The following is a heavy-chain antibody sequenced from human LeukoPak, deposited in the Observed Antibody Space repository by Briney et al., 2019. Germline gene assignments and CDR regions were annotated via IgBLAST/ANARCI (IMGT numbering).Heavy chain of an antibody. J-gene: IGHJ4*02. CDR2: IYYSGST. CDR1: GGSISSSSYY. D-gene: IGHD5-24*01. Sequence: SETLSLTCNVSGGSISSSSYYWGWIRQPPGKGLEWIGSIYYSGSTYYNPSLKSRVTISVDTSKNQFSLKLNSVTAADTAVYYCARGEMATIPFDYWGQGTLVTVSS. V-gene: IGHV4-39*07. CDR3: ARGEMATIPFDY.